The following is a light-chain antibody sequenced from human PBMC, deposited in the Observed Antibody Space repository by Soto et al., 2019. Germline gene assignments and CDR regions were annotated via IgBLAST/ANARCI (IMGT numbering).Light chain of an antibody. CDR2: EVS. Sequence: QSALTQPACVSASTGPSITISCTGTSSDVESYNLVSCDQQHPGKAPKLMIYEVSKRPSGVSNRFSGSKSGNTASLTISGLQAEDEADYYCCSYAGSSTFLYVFGTGTKVTVL. CDR3: CSYAGSSTFLYV. J-gene: IGLJ1*01. V-gene: IGLV2-23*02. CDR1: SSDVESYNL.